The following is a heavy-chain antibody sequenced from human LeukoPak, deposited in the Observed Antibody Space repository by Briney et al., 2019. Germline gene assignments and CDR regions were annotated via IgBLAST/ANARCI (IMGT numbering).Heavy chain of an antibody. D-gene: IGHD1-26*01. CDR2: MNPNTANT. CDR1: GCTFTSYD. CDR3: ARGEYSGSYYYFAY. J-gene: IGHJ4*02. Sequence: EASVKVSCKASGCTFTSYDINWVRQATGQGLEWMGWMNPNTANTGYAQKFQGRVTITRNTSISTSYMELNSLRSEDTAVYYCARGEYSGSYYYFAYWGQGTLVTVSS. V-gene: IGHV1-8*01.